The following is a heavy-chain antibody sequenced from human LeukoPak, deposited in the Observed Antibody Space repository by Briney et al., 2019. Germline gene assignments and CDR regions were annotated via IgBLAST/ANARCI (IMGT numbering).Heavy chain of an antibody. D-gene: IGHD3-3*01. Sequence: SETLSLTCTVSGGSISSGDYYWSWIRQPPGKGLEYIGYIYYSGSTYYNPSLKSRVTISVDTSKNQFSLKLSSVTAADAAVYYCARGTVAHPAKASELSHYDFWSAYFLDYWGQGTLVTVSS. CDR3: ARGTVAHPAKASELSHYDFWSAYFLDY. J-gene: IGHJ4*02. V-gene: IGHV4-30-4*08. CDR1: GGSISSGDYY. CDR2: IYYSGST.